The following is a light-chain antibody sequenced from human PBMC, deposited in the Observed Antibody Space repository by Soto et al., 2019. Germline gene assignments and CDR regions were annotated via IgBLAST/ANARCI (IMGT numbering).Light chain of an antibody. CDR3: QRYNSAPLT. V-gene: IGKV1-39*01. CDR1: QSISSY. J-gene: IGKJ4*01. Sequence: DIQMTQSPSSLSASVGDRVTITCRASQSISSYLNWYQQKPGKAPKLLIYAASSLQSEVPSRFSGSGSGTDFTLTISSLQPEDVATYYCQRYNSAPLTFGGGTKVDIK. CDR2: AAS.